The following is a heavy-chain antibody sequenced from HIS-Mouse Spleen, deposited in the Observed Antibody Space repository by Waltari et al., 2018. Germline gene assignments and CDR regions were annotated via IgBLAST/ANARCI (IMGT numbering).Heavy chain of an antibody. CDR1: GFTFTSSA. V-gene: IGHV1-58*02. Sequence: QMQLVQSGPEVKKPGTSVKVSCKASGFTFTSSAMQWVRQARGQRLEWIGWIVVGSGNTNDAQKFQERVTITRDMSTSTAYMELSSLRSEDTAVYYCAAPYYYGSGSYAFDIWGQGTMVTVSS. CDR2: IVVGSGNT. CDR3: AAPYYYGSGSYAFDI. J-gene: IGHJ3*02. D-gene: IGHD3-10*01.